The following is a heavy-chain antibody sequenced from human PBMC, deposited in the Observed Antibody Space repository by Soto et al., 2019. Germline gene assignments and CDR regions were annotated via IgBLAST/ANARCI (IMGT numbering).Heavy chain of an antibody. V-gene: IGHV3-9*01. D-gene: IGHD6-13*01. J-gene: IGHJ4*02. CDR3: AKDLRSTAWYSISFFDY. CDR1: GFTFNDHS. CDR2: ISWNGGSR. Sequence: EVQLVESGGGLVQPGRSLRLSCAASGFTFNDHSMHWVRQAPGKGLEWVSGISWNGGSRGYADSVQGRFTISRDNAKNSLYLQMNSLKPEDTALYYYAKDLRSTAWYSISFFDYWGQGALVTVSS.